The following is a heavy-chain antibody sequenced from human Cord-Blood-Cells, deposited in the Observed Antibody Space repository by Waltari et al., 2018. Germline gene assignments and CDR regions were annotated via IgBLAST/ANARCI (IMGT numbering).Heavy chain of an antibody. J-gene: IGHJ2*01. CDR3: ARQYCSGGSCNYWYFDL. V-gene: IGHV4-34*01. D-gene: IGHD2-15*01. CDR1: GGSFSGYY. CDR2: NNQSGST. Sequence: QVQLQQWGAGLLKPSETLSLTCAVYGGSFSGYYCSWIRQPPGKGLEWIGENNQSGSTNYNPSLKSRVTISVDTSKNQFSLKLSSVTAADTAVYYCARQYCSGGSCNYWYFDLWGRGTLVTVSS.